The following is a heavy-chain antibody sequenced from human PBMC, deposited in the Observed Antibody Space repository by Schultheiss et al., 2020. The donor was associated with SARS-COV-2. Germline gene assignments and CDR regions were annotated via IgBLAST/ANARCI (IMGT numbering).Heavy chain of an antibody. CDR2: IYSGGGT. CDR1: GLTVSSNY. J-gene: IGHJ2*01. CDR3: ARDHCSSTSCYTKDHWYFDL. Sequence: GGSLRLSCAASGLTVSSNYMSWVRQAPGKGLEWVSIIYSGGGTYYADSVKGRFTISRDNSKNTLFLQMNSLRAEDTAVYYCARDHCSSTSCYTKDHWYFDLWGRGTLVTVSS. V-gene: IGHV3-66*02. D-gene: IGHD2-2*02.